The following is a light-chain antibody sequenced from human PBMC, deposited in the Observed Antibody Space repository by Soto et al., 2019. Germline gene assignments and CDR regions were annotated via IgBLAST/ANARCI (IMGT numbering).Light chain of an antibody. CDR3: SSYTGSSTYV. CDR2: HVT. Sequence: QSALTQPASVSGSPGQSITISCTGTSSDVGGYNYVSWYQQHPGKAPKLMIYHVTNRPSGVSNRFSGSKSGSTASLTISGLQAEDDADYYCSSYTGSSTYVFGTGTKLTVL. CDR1: SSDVGGYNY. V-gene: IGLV2-14*01. J-gene: IGLJ1*01.